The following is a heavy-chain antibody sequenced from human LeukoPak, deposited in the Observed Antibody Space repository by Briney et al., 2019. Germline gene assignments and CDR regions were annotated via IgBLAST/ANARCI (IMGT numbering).Heavy chain of an antibody. J-gene: IGHJ6*03. V-gene: IGHV4-59*01. CDR2: IYYSGST. Sequence: SETLSLTCTVSGGSISSYYWSWIRQPPGKGLEWIGYIYYSGSTNYNPSLKSRVTISVDTSKNQFSLKLSSVTAADTAVYYCARVDSHYYYMDVWGKGTTVTVSS. CDR1: GGSISSYY. CDR3: ARVDSHYYYMDV. D-gene: IGHD2-2*03.